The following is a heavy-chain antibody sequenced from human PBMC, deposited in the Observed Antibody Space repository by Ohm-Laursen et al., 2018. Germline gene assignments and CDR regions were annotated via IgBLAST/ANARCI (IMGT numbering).Heavy chain of an antibody. V-gene: IGHV4-59*06. Sequence: SQTLSLTCTVSGGSMSSYYWSWVRQTAKSGLEWIGYIYYSGSTYYNPSLKSRVTISVDTSKNQFSLKLSSVTAADTAVYYCARGADYWGQGTLVTVSS. CDR3: ARGADY. CDR1: GGSMSSYY. J-gene: IGHJ4*02. CDR2: IYYSGST.